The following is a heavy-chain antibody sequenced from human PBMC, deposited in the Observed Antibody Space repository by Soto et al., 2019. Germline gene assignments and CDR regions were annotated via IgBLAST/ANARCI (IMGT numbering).Heavy chain of an antibody. Sequence: GGSLRLSCAASGFTFSSYAMSWVRQAPGKGLEWVSAISDDGGSTYYADSVKGRFTISRDNSKNTLYLQMNSLRAEDTAVYYCAKRLRSSWQDYYYYYGMDVWGQGTTVTVSS. V-gene: IGHV3-23*01. CDR3: AKRLRSSWQDYYYYYGMDV. J-gene: IGHJ6*02. CDR1: GFTFSSYA. CDR2: ISDDGGST. D-gene: IGHD6-13*01.